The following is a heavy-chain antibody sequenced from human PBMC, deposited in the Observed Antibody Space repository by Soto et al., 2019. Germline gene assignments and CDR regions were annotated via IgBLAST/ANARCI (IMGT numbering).Heavy chain of an antibody. V-gene: IGHV3-7*01. CDR2: IKQDGSEK. Sequence: EVQLVESGGGLVQPGGSLRLSCAAYGFTFSSYWMSWLRQAPGKGLEWVANIKQDGSEKYYVDSVKGRFTISRDNAKNSLYLQMNSLRAEDTAVYYCARWSGSGWNFDYWGQGTLVTVSS. J-gene: IGHJ4*02. D-gene: IGHD6-19*01. CDR1: GFTFSSYW. CDR3: ARWSGSGWNFDY.